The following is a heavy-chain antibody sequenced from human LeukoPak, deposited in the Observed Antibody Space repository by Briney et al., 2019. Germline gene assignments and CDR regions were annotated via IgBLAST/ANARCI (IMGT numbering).Heavy chain of an antibody. Sequence: GRFTISRDNAKNSLYLQMNSLRAEDTAVYYCARGGGNYYGSGSHDYWGQGTLVTVSS. CDR3: ARGGGNYYGSGSHDY. J-gene: IGHJ4*02. D-gene: IGHD3-10*01. V-gene: IGHV3-11*06.